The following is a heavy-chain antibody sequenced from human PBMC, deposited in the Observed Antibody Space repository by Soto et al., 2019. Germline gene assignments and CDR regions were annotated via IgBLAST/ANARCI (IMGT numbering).Heavy chain of an antibody. CDR1: GDIFSGYS. V-gene: IGHV1-69*05. J-gene: IGHJ4*02. CDR3: ARDLGSGYDPGDY. Sequence: QVQLVQSGAEVKKPGSSVKVSCKTSGDIFSGYSISWVRQAPGQGLEWMGGIIPIFGTTNYAQRFHGRVTXTXDXXTSTVYMELYSLKSEDTALYYCARDLGSGYDPGDYWGQGTLVTVSS. D-gene: IGHD5-12*01. CDR2: IIPIFGTT.